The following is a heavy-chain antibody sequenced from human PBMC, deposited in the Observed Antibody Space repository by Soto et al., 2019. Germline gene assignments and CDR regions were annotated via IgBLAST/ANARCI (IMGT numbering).Heavy chain of an antibody. CDR3: AGDIWGSYRDFDY. Sequence: GGSLRLSCAASGFTFSSYSMNWVRQAPGKGLEWVSSISSSSSYIYYADSVKGRFTISRDNAKNSLYLQMNSLRAEDTAVYYCAGDIWGSYRDFDYWGQGTLVTVSS. CDR2: ISSSSSYI. D-gene: IGHD3-16*02. V-gene: IGHV3-21*01. J-gene: IGHJ4*02. CDR1: GFTFSSYS.